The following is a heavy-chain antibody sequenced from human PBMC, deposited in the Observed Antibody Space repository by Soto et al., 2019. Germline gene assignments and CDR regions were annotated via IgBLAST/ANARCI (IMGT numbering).Heavy chain of an antibody. CDR1: GGTFSSYT. CDR2: IIPILGIA. J-gene: IGHJ6*02. D-gene: IGHD3-10*01. V-gene: IGHV1-69*02. Sequence: QVQLVQSGAEVKKPGSSVKVSCKASGGTFSSYTISWVRQAPGQGLEWMGRIIPILGIANYAQKFQGRVTITADKSTSTAYMELSSLRSEDTAVYYCATYGSGSHTVNPYYYYGMDVWGQGTTVTVSS. CDR3: ATYGSGSHTVNPYYYYGMDV.